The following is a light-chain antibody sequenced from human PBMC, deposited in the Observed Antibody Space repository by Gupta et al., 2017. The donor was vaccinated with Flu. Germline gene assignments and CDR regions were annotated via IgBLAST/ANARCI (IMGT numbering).Light chain of an antibody. CDR1: TSDVGAYNY. V-gene: IGLV2-14*01. J-gene: IGLJ3*02. CDR3: SSYGAVGL. CDR2: DVT. Sequence: QSALTQPASASGSPGQSIAISCTGSTSDVGAYNYVSWYQQNPGKAPKLIIYDVTNRPSGVSTRFSGSKSGNTASLTISGLQAEDEADYYCSSYGAVGLFGGGTKVTVL.